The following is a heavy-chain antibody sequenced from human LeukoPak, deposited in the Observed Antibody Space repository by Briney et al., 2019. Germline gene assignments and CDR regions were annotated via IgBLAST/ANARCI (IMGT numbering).Heavy chain of an antibody. J-gene: IGHJ4*02. CDR3: ARGYCSSTNCFLDY. Sequence: GRSLRLSCAASGFTFSSYAMHWVRQAPGKGLEWVAVISYDGSNKYYADSVKGRFTISRDNSKNTLYLQMNSLRAKDTAVYSCARGYCSSTNCFLDYWGQGTLVTVSS. CDR1: GFTFSSYA. D-gene: IGHD2-2*01. V-gene: IGHV3-30-3*01. CDR2: ISYDGSNK.